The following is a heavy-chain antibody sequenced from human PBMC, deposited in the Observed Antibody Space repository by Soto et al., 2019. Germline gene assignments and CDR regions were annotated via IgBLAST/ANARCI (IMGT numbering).Heavy chain of an antibody. CDR2: VSSDGSST. CDR1: GFTFSRYW. CDR3: ARHLRSVMAGY. Sequence: PGGSLRLSCVASGFTFSRYWMYWVRQAPGEGLVWISRVSSDGSSTTYADSVKGRFTISRDNAKNTLYLQMNSLRAEDTAVYYCARHLRSVMAGYWGQATLVTVSS. V-gene: IGHV3-74*03. D-gene: IGHD2-21*01. J-gene: IGHJ4*02.